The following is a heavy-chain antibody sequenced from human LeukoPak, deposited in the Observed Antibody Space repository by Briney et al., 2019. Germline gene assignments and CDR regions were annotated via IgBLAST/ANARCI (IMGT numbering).Heavy chain of an antibody. J-gene: IGHJ4*02. D-gene: IGHD3-16*01. V-gene: IGHV1-18*01. CDR1: GYTFTSYG. Sequence: GASVKVSCKASGYTFTSYGISWVRQAPGQGLEWMGWISAYNGNTNYAQKLQGRVTMTTDTSTSTAYMELSRLRSDDTAVYYCAILFGKLNLYYFDYWGQGTLVTVSS. CDR3: AILFGKLNLYYFDY. CDR2: ISAYNGNT.